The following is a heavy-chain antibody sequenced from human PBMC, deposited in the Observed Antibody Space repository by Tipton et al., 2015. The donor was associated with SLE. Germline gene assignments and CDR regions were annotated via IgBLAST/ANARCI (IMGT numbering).Heavy chain of an antibody. CDR1: GFTFSSYA. CDR3: ARDTAFIDYRFDY. Sequence: SLRLSCATSGFTFSSYAMSWVRRAPGKGLEWVSTISASGGSTYYADSVKGRLTISRDNSKKTLYLQLDSLSAEDTAVYYCARDTAFIDYRFDYWGQGSLVTVSS. V-gene: IGHV3-23*01. J-gene: IGHJ4*02. CDR2: ISASGGST. D-gene: IGHD4/OR15-4a*01.